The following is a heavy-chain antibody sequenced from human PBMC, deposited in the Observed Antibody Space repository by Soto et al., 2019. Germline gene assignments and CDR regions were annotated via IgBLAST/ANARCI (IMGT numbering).Heavy chain of an antibody. CDR2: IWHDGSNK. V-gene: IGHV3-33*01. Sequence: GGSLRLSCAASGFTFSTYVMHWVRQAPGKGLEWVAVIWHDGSNKYYADSVKGRFTISRDDSMNTLYLQMNSLRAEDTAVYYCARDESHYYDYWGQGTLVTVSS. CDR1: GFTFSTYV. J-gene: IGHJ4*02. CDR3: ARDESHYYDY.